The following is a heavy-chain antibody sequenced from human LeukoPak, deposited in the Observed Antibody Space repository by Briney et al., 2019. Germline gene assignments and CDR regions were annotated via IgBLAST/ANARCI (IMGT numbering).Heavy chain of an antibody. CDR3: ATEGYSYGFMVRRAAFDI. CDR1: GFTFSSYA. J-gene: IGHJ3*02. Sequence: HPGGSLRLSCAASGFTFSSYAMSWVRQAAGEGVEWVSTISGSGGSTYYADSVKGRFTIARDNSKNTLYLQMNSLRSEDTVVYYCATEGYSYGFMVRRAAFDIWGQGTMVTVSS. D-gene: IGHD5-18*01. V-gene: IGHV3-23*01. CDR2: ISGSGGST.